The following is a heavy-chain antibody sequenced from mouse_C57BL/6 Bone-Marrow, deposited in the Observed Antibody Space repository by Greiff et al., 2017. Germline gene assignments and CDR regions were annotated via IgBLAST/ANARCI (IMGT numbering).Heavy chain of an antibody. V-gene: IGHV5-6*01. J-gene: IGHJ3*01. CDR2: ISSGGSYT. CDR3: ARNPLLYYDGSLPWFAY. CDR1: GFTFSSYG. D-gene: IGHD1-1*01. Sequence: EVHLVESGGDLVKPGGSLKLSCAASGFTFSSYGMSWVRQTPDKRLEWVATISSGGSYTYYPDSVKGRFTISRDNAKNTLYLQMSSLKSEDTAMYYCARNPLLYYDGSLPWFAYWGQGTLVTVSA.